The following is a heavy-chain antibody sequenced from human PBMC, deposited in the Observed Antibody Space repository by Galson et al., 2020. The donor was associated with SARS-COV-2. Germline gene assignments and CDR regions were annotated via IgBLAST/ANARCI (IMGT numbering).Heavy chain of an antibody. CDR3: ARGFAADV. J-gene: IGHJ6*02. CDR1: GDSITTNY. V-gene: IGHV4-59*12. CDR2: ISYSGSTNWST. D-gene: IGHD3-3*01. Sequence: ETSETLSLTCSVSGDSITTNYWSWIRQPPGEGLEWVGYISYSGSTNWSTNYNPSLKSRLTISADTSKNQFSLKLSSVTAAATAVYYCARGFAADVWGQGTTFTVSS.